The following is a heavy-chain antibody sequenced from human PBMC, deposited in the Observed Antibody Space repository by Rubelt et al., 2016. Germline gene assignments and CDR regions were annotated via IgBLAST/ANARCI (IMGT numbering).Heavy chain of an antibody. CDR3: ARHIVGATGYDAFDI. CDR2: VYYSGRT. J-gene: IGHJ3*02. D-gene: IGHD1-26*01. CDR1: GGSISSGGYY. Sequence: QVQLQESGPGLVKPSQTLSLTCTVSGGSISSGGYYWSWIRQHPGKGLEWIGYVYYSGRTVYNPALRSGCTISVGTSENQFYRTLSAVTAADSAVYYCARHIVGATGYDAFDIWGQGTMVTVSS. V-gene: IGHV4-30-4*08.